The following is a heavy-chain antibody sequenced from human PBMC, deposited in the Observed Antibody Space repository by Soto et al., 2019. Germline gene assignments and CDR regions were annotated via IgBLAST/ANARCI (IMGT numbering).Heavy chain of an antibody. J-gene: IGHJ4*02. CDR1: GSTVSSDG. D-gene: IGHD4-17*01. V-gene: IGHV3-23*01. CDR3: AKDEGLRLY. Sequence: GGSLRLSCAASGSTVSSDGRSWVSQAPGKGLEWVSAISGSGGSTYYADSVKGRFTISRDNSKNTLYLQMNSLRAEDTAVYYCAKDEGLRLYWGQGTLVTVSS. CDR2: ISGSGGST.